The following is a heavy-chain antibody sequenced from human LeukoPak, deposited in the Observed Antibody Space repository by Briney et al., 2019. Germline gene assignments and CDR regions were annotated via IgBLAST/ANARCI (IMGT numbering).Heavy chain of an antibody. D-gene: IGHD3-22*01. Sequence: GGSLRLSCAASGFTFSSYWMPWVRQAPGRGRLWVSRINSDGSSTSCADSVKGRFTISRDNAKNTLYMQMNSLRAEDTAVYYCATLLYYDHAFDIWGQGTMVTVSS. CDR3: ATLLYYDHAFDI. J-gene: IGHJ3*02. CDR2: INSDGSST. V-gene: IGHV3-74*01. CDR1: GFTFSSYW.